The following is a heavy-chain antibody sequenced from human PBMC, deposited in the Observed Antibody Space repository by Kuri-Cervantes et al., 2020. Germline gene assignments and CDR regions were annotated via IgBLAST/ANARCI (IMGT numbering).Heavy chain of an antibody. Sequence: GGSLRLSCAASGFTFSDYYMSWIRQAPGKGLEWVSYISSSGSTIYYADSVKGRFTISRDNSKNTLYLQMNSLDAEDTAVYYCARERSTMVRERGYYYYGMDVWGQGTTVTVSS. CDR3: ARERSTMVRERGYYYYGMDV. D-gene: IGHD3-10*01. CDR1: GFTFSDYY. CDR2: ISSSGSTI. J-gene: IGHJ6*02. V-gene: IGHV3-11*04.